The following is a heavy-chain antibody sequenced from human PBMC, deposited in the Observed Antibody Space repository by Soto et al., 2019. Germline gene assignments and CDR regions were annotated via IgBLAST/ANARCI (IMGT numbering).Heavy chain of an antibody. V-gene: IGHV2-5*01. CDR3: SHMRGSGLCGMDV. J-gene: IGHJ6*02. CDR1: GFSLSISGVG. Sequence: QITLKESGPTLVKPTQTLTLTCTFSGFSLSISGVGVGWIRQPPGKALERLALIFSNDDKRYRPSLKSRLTITKDTSKTQVVLIMTIMDPVDTATYYCSHMRGSGLCGMDVWGQGTTVTVSS. CDR2: IFSNDDK. D-gene: IGHD3-10*01.